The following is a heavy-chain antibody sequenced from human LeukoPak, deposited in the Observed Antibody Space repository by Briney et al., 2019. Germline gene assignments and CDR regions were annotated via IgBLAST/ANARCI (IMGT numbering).Heavy chain of an antibody. CDR2: IYYSGST. V-gene: IGHV4-31*03. D-gene: IGHD5-18*01. CDR3: ARGDVDKGMVTGDY. CDR1: GGSISSGGYY. Sequence: SSETLSLTCTVAGGSISSGGYYWSWIRQHPGKGLEWIGYIYYSGSTYYKPSLKRRGTISVDTSKTQSSLKLSSVPAADTAVYYCARGDVDKGMVTGDYWGQGTLVTVSS. J-gene: IGHJ4*02.